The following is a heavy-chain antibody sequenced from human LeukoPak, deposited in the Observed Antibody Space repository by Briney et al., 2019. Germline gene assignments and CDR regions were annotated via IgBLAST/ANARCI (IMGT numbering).Heavy chain of an antibody. D-gene: IGHD2/OR15-2a*01. V-gene: IGHV3-30-3*01. CDR2: ISYDGSNK. Sequence: PGGSLRLSCAASGFTFSSYAMHWVRQAPGKGLEWVAVISYDGSNKYYADSVKGRFTISRDNSKNTLYLQMNSLRAEDTAVYYCAREYYFHSDAFDIWGQGTVVTVSS. CDR1: GFTFSSYA. J-gene: IGHJ3*02. CDR3: AREYYFHSDAFDI.